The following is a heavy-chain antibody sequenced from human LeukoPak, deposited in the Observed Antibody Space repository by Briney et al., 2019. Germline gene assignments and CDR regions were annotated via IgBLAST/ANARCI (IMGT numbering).Heavy chain of an antibody. CDR3: AKERYYYDSSGSLNIDC. V-gene: IGHV3-30*18. J-gene: IGHJ4*02. D-gene: IGHD3-22*01. CDR1: RFTFSSYG. Sequence: GGSLRLSCAASRFTFSSYGMHWVRQAPGKGLEWVAVISYDGSDKYYADSVKGRFIISRDNSKNTLYLQMSSLRAEDTAVYYCAKERYYYDSSGSLNIDCWGQGTLVTVSS. CDR2: ISYDGSDK.